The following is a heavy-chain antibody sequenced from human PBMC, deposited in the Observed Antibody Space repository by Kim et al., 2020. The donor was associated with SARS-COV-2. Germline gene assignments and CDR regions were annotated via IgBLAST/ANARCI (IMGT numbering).Heavy chain of an antibody. Sequence: SETLSLTCAVYGGSFSGYYWSWIRQPPGKGLEWIGEINHSGSTNYNPSLKSRVTISVDTSKNQFSLKLSSVTAADTAVYYCATLGYCSGGSCYPRFDYWGQGTLVTVSS. CDR1: GGSFSGYY. J-gene: IGHJ4*02. CDR3: ATLGYCSGGSCYPRFDY. CDR2: INHSGST. D-gene: IGHD2-15*01. V-gene: IGHV4-34*01.